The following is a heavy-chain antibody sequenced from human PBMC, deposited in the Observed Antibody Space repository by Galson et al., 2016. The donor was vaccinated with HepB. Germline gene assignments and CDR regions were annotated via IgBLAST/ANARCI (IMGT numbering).Heavy chain of an antibody. Sequence: WIRQPPGKGLEWIASIFHTGRSDYNPSLQSRVTISVDTSMNRFSLSLRSVSTADTATYFCARHPTGYPNWFDRWGHGTLVVVSS. CDR2: IFHTGRS. J-gene: IGHJ5*02. D-gene: IGHD3-9*01. CDR3: ARHPTGYPNWFDR. V-gene: IGHV4-39*01.